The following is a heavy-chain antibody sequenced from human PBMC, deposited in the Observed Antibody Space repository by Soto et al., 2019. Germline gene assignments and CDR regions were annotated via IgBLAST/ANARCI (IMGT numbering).Heavy chain of an antibody. CDR2: ISAHNGNT. CDR1: GYAFTTYG. CDR3: ARGRYGDY. Sequence: QVHLVQSGAEVKKPGASVKVSCQGSGYAFTTYGITWVRQAPGQGLEWMGWISAHNGNTNHAQKPQGRVTVTRDTSTSTAYMELRSLRYDDTAVYYCARGRYGDYWGQGALVTVSS. J-gene: IGHJ4*02. V-gene: IGHV1-18*01. D-gene: IGHD1-1*01.